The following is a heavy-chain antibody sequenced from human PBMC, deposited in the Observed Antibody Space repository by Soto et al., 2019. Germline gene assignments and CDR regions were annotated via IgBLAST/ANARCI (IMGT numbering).Heavy chain of an antibody. CDR2: ISGSGGST. V-gene: IGHV3-23*01. CDR1: GFTFSIYA. D-gene: IGHD2-2*02. Sequence: GSLRLSCAASGFTFSIYAMSWVRQAPGKGLEWVSTISGSGGSTYYADSVKGRFTISRDNSKNTLFLQMNSMRAEDTALYYCASYCSGTSCYTSSYYGMDVWGQGTTVTVSS. CDR3: ASYCSGTSCYTSSYYGMDV. J-gene: IGHJ6*02.